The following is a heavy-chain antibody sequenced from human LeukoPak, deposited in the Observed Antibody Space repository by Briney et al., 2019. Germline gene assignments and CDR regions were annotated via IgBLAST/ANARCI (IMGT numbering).Heavy chain of an antibody. V-gene: IGHV3-48*03. CDR1: GFMFSSYE. Sequence: GGSLRLSCAASGFMFSSYEMSWVRQAPGKGREWVSYISGSGSTIYYADSLKGRFTISRDNAKNSLYLQMNSLRAEDTAVYYCARASYDFWSGYFEGLDYFDYWGQGTLVTVSS. CDR2: ISGSGSTI. D-gene: IGHD3-3*01. CDR3: ARASYDFWSGYFEGLDYFDY. J-gene: IGHJ4*02.